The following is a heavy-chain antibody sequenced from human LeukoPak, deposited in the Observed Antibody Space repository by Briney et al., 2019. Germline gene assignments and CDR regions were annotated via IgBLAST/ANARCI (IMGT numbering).Heavy chain of an antibody. J-gene: IGHJ6*03. CDR3: ARVRNYYGSATEAMYYYYMDV. V-gene: IGHV3-20*04. CDR1: GFTFDEYG. D-gene: IGHD3-10*01. CDR2: INCNGGSK. Sequence: GGSLRLSCAASGFTFDEYGMSWVRHAPGKGLEWGSGINCNGGSKDYADSLKGRFTISRDRGKNSLYLQMNSLRGEDTDLYYCARVRNYYGSATEAMYYYYMDVWGKGTTVTASS.